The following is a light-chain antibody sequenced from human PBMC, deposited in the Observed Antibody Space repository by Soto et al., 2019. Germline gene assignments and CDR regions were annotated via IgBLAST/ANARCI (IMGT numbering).Light chain of an antibody. Sequence: EIVLTQFPGTLSLSPGEGATLSCRASQSVSGDSLAWYRQKLGQAPRLLIYGVSNRATGLPDRFSGGGSGTDFTLTISRLEPQDSAVYYCQQYSTSTPTFGQGTRLEI. J-gene: IGKJ2*01. V-gene: IGKV3-20*01. CDR1: QSVSGDS. CDR2: GVS. CDR3: QQYSTSTPT.